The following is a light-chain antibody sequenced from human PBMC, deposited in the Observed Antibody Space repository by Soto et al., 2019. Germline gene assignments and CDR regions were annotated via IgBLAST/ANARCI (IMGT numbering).Light chain of an antibody. Sequence: IQLTQSPSSLSASVGDRVTVTCRESQSINIYLNWYQQKPGKAPTLLIYAASSLQSGVPSRFSGGGSRTDFTLTISSLQTEDFATYYCQQSYRSPYTFGQGTKLEI. CDR3: QQSYRSPYT. CDR2: AAS. V-gene: IGKV1-39*01. CDR1: QSINIY. J-gene: IGKJ2*01.